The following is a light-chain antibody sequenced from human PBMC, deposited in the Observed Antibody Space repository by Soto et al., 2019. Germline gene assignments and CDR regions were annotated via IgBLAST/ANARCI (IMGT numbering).Light chain of an antibody. CDR3: RQYGSSPS. J-gene: IGKJ1*01. Sequence: DIVFTQSPGTLSLSPGARATLSCSASQSIGSNLAWYQQKPGQDPRLLIYGASTRATGIPDRFSGSGSGTDFTLTISRLDPEDFAVYYCRQYGSSPSFGQGTRWIT. CDR1: QSIGSN. CDR2: GAS. V-gene: IGKV3-20*01.